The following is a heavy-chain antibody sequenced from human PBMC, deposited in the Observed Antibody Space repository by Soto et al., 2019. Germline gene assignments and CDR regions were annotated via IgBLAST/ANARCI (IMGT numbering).Heavy chain of an antibody. CDR2: ISSSSSYI. J-gene: IGHJ4*02. CDR3: ATTPPLTGYSFSDY. CDR1: GFTLSSYS. D-gene: IGHD3-9*01. V-gene: IGHV3-21*01. Sequence: EVQLVESGGGLVKPGGSLRLSCAASGFTLSSYSMNWVRQAPGKGLEWVSSISSSSSYIYYADSVKGRFTISRDNAKNSLYLQMNSLRAEDTAVYYCATTPPLTGYSFSDYWGQGTLVTVSS.